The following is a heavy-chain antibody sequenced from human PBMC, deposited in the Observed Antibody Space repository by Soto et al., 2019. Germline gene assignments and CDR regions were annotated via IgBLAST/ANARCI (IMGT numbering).Heavy chain of an antibody. CDR3: AKPQYCSSTSCYKTPQLAYSFDY. CDR1: GFTFSSYA. CDR2: ISGSGGST. D-gene: IGHD2-2*02. J-gene: IGHJ4*02. V-gene: IGHV3-23*01. Sequence: EVQLLESGGGLVQPGGSLRLSCAASGFTFSSYAMSWVRQAPGKGLEGVSAISGSGGSTYYADSGKCRSTISRDNSKNTLDLQMKSLRAEDTDVYYCAKPQYCSSTSCYKTPQLAYSFDYWGQGTLVTVSS.